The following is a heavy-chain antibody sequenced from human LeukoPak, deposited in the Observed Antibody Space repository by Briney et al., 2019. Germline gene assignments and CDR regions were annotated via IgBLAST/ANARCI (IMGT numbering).Heavy chain of an antibody. Sequence: SETLSLTCTVSGGSISSYYWSCIRQPPGKGLEWIGYIYYSGSTNYNPSLKSRVTISVDTSKNQFSLKLSSVTAADTAVYYCASLYYGSGSFDYWGQGTLVTVSS. CDR1: GGSISSYY. CDR3: ASLYYGSGSFDY. CDR2: IYYSGST. V-gene: IGHV4-59*01. D-gene: IGHD3-10*01. J-gene: IGHJ4*02.